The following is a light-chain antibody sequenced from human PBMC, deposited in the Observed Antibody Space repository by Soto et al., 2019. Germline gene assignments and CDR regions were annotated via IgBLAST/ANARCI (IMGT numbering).Light chain of an antibody. CDR2: DVS. CDR3: SSYTSSSTQV. CDR1: SSDVGGYNY. V-gene: IGLV2-14*01. J-gene: IGLJ1*01. Sequence: QSALTQPASVSGSPGQSITISCTGTSSDVGGYNYVSWYQQHPGKAPKLMIYDVSNRPSGVSNRFSGSKSGNTASLTISGLQDEDEADYYCSSYTSSSTQVCGTGTKVTVL.